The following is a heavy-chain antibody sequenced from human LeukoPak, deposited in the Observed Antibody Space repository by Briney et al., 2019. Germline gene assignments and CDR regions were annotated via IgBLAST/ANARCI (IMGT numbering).Heavy chain of an antibody. D-gene: IGHD3-16*01. CDR3: AKVRGFDYVWGSYVY. CDR2: ISYDGSNE. Sequence: GAPRTFTGAFWIRFNSYCKEWVRQAPGQGVVWGGGISYDGSNEYYADSVKGRFTISRDNSKNTLYLQMNSLRAEDTAVYYCAKVRGFDYVWGSYVYWGQGTLVTVSS. CDR1: IRFNSYC. V-gene: IGHV3-30*18. J-gene: IGHJ4*02.